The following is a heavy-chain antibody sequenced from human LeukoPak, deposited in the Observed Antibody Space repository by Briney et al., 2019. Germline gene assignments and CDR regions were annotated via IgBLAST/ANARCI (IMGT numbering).Heavy chain of an antibody. J-gene: IGHJ4*02. Sequence: PGGSLRLSCAASGFTVSSNYMSWVRQAPGKGLEWVSVICSGGSTYYADSVKGRFTISRDNSKNTLYLQMNNLRAEDTAVYYCAREQRYYVTSGYYSNSYYFDYWGQGTLVTVSS. CDR1: GFTVSSNY. D-gene: IGHD3-22*01. CDR2: ICSGGST. CDR3: AREQRYYVTSGYYSNSYYFDY. V-gene: IGHV3-53*01.